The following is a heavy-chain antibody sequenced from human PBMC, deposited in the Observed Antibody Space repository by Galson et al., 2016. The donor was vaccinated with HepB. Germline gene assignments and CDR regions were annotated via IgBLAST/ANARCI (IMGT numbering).Heavy chain of an antibody. J-gene: IGHJ6*01. V-gene: IGHV2-5*02. Sequence: PALVKPTQTLTLTCTLSGFSLSTSGVGVAWIRQPPGKALEWLAPISWDEAERYSPSLKSRLTVTKDTSKNQVVLTMTNMDPADTATYYCAHLKSSNINVWSWGPRRYYTGLDVWGQGTTVTVSS. CDR1: GFSLSTSGVG. D-gene: IGHD2/OR15-2a*01. CDR3: AHLKSSNINVWSWGPRRYYTGLDV. CDR2: ISWDEAE.